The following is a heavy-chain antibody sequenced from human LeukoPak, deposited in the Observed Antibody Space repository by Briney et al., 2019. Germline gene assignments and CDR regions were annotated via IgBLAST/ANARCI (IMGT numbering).Heavy chain of an antibody. J-gene: IGHJ6*03. Sequence: PGGSLRLSCAASGFTFSSYGMHWVRQAPGKGLEWVAVISYDGSNKYYADSVKGRFTISRDNSKNSLYLQMNSLRAEDTAVYYCATSGYSYGYVGYYYMDVWGKGTTVTVSS. V-gene: IGHV3-30*03. CDR3: ATSGYSYGYVGYYYMDV. CDR2: ISYDGSNK. D-gene: IGHD5-18*01. CDR1: GFTFSSYG.